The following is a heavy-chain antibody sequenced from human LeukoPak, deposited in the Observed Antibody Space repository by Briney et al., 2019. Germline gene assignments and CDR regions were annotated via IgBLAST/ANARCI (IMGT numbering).Heavy chain of an antibody. J-gene: IGHJ4*02. V-gene: IGHV1-8*01. CDR1: GYTFTSYD. CDR2: MNPNSGNT. Sequence: ASVKVSCKASGYTFTSYDISWVRQATGQGLECMGWMNPNSGNTGYAQKFQGRVTMTRNTSIDTAYMELTSLTSEDTAVYYCAISGMYGYVYWGQGSLVTVSS. D-gene: IGHD5-18*01. CDR3: AISGMYGYVY.